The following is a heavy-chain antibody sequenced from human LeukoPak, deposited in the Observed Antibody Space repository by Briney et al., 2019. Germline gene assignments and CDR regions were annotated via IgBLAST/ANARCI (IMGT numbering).Heavy chain of an antibody. Sequence: GGSLRLSCAASGFTFSSYAMHWVRQAPGKGLEWVAVISYDGSNKYYADSVKGRFTISRDNSKNTLYLQMNSLRAEDTAVYYCARDRGQQLVQYYFDYWGQGTLVTVSS. CDR3: ARDRGQQLVQYYFDY. V-gene: IGHV3-30-3*01. D-gene: IGHD6-13*01. J-gene: IGHJ4*02. CDR2: ISYDGSNK. CDR1: GFTFSSYA.